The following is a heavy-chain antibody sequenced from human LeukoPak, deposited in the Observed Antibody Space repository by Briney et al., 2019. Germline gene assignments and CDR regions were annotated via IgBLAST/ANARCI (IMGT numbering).Heavy chain of an antibody. Sequence: ASVKVSCKASDDTFSNYYMHWVRQAPGQGLEWMGIINPRDGSTGYAQKFQGRVTMTRDMSTSTVYMELSSLRSEDTAVYYCARDLAADGRVPDYWGQGTLVTVSS. D-gene: IGHD6-13*01. V-gene: IGHV1-46*01. CDR3: ARDLAADGRVPDY. CDR1: DDTFSNYY. J-gene: IGHJ4*02. CDR2: INPRDGST.